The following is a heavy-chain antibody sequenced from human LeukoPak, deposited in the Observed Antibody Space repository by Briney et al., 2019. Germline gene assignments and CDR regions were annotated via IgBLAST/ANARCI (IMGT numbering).Heavy chain of an antibody. Sequence: GGSLRLSCAASGFTFSSYAMSWVRQAPGKGLEWVSAISGSGGSTYYADSVKGRFTISRDNSKNTLYLQMNSLRAGDTAVYYCAKVDRGYSYGCCDYWGQGTLVTVSS. CDR3: AKVDRGYSYGCCDY. CDR1: GFTFSSYA. CDR2: ISGSGGST. J-gene: IGHJ4*02. D-gene: IGHD5-18*01. V-gene: IGHV3-23*01.